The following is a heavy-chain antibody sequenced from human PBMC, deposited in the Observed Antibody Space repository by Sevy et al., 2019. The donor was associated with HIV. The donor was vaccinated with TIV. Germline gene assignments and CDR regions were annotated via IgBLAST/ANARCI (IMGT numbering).Heavy chain of an antibody. CDR1: GFTFSLYA. D-gene: IGHD3-22*01. Sequence: GGSLRLSCAASGFTFSLYAMTWVRQAPGKGLEWVSTITISGGNTYYADSVKGRFTISRDNSKNTLYLQMNSLRAEDTAIYFRAKDHDNNWFDPWGQGTLVTVSS. J-gene: IGHJ5*02. CDR2: ITISGGNT. CDR3: AKDHDNNWFDP. V-gene: IGHV3-23*01.